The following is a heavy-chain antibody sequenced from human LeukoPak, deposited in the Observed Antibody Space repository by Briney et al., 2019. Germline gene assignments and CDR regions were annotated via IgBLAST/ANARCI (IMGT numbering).Heavy chain of an antibody. V-gene: IGHV4-39*01. D-gene: IGHD1-26*01. Sequence: PSETLSLTCTVSGGSINSSFYWDWLRQPPGKGLEWIGSVYYSGTTYYNTSFKSRITISVDTSKTVLSLKLTSVTAADTAVYFCARRRRLGPSLDCWGQGTLVAVSS. CDR3: ARRRRLGPSLDC. CDR2: VYYSGTT. CDR1: GGSINSSFY. J-gene: IGHJ4*02.